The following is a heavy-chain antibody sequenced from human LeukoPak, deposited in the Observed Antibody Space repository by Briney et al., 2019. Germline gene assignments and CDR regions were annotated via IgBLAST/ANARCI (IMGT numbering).Heavy chain of an antibody. D-gene: IGHD3-10*01. CDR2: IYYSGST. CDR1: GGSMRSYY. V-gene: IGHV4-59*12. CDR3: AKSNGYGLVDI. J-gene: IGHJ3*02. Sequence: PSETLSLTCTVSGGSMRSYYWSWIRQSPGKGLEWIGYIYYSGSTNYNPSLKSRVTISVDTSKNQFSLKLRSVTAADTAVYYCAKSNGYGLVDIWGQGTMVTVSS.